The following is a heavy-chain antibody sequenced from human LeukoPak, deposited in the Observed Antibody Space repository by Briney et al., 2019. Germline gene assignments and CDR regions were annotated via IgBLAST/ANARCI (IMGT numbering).Heavy chain of an antibody. CDR2: IYYSGST. CDR1: GGSINGGSYY. CDR3: ARTSSIAARSVPRHYYYYYMDV. D-gene: IGHD6-6*01. J-gene: IGHJ6*03. Sequence: SETLSLTCSVSGGSINGGSYYWSWIRQPPGKGLEWIGYIYYSGSTNYNPSLKSRVTISVDTSKNQFSLKLSSVTAADTAVYYCARTSSIAARSVPRHYYYYYMDVWGKGTTVTVSS. V-gene: IGHV4-61*01.